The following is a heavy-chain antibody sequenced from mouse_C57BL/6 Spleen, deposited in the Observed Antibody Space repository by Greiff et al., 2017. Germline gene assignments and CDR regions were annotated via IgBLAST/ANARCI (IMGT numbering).Heavy chain of an antibody. CDR2: ISSGGSYT. D-gene: IGHD3-2*02. J-gene: IGHJ2*01. CDR1: GFTFSSYG. CDR3: ARQETVSSGYVDY. V-gene: IGHV5-6*01. Sequence: EVQVVESGGDLVKPGGSLKLSYAASGFTFSSYGMSWVRQTPDKRLEWVATISSGGSYTYYPDSVKGRFTISRDNAKNTLYLQMSSLKSEDTAMYYCARQETVSSGYVDYWGQGTTLTVSS.